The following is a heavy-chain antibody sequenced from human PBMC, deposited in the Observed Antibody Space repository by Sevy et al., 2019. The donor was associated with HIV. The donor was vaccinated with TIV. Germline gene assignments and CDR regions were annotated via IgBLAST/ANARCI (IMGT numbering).Heavy chain of an antibody. CDR1: GFTFDDYA. CDR3: TRGLATADTPEYYFDY. Sequence: GGSLRLSCTTSGFTFDDYAMNWFRQPPGKGLEWVAFITRNSYEAYGGTTDYAAYVKGGFFISRDDSKSIAYLQMNSRKTEDTAVYYCTRGLATADTPEYYFDYWGQRILVTVSS. J-gene: IGHJ4*02. V-gene: IGHV3-49*03. D-gene: IGHD5-12*01. CDR2: ITRNSYEAYGGTT.